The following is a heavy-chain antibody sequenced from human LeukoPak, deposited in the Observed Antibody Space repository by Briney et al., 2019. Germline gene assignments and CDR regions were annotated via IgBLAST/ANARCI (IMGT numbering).Heavy chain of an antibody. D-gene: IGHD6-25*01. CDR2: INSDGSST. J-gene: IGHJ6*03. V-gene: IGHV3-74*01. Sequence: PGGSLRLSCAASGFTFSSYWMHRVRQAPGKGLVWVSRINSDGSSTSYADSVKGRFTISRDNAKNTLYLQMNSLRAEDTAVYYCARTKETRRLGYYYYYMDVWGKGTTVTVSS. CDR1: GFTFSSYW. CDR3: ARTKETRRLGYYYYYMDV.